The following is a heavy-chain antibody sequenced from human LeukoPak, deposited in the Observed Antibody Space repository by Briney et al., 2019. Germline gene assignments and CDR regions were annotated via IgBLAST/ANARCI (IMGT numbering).Heavy chain of an antibody. V-gene: IGHV1-69*04. Sequence: SVKVSCKASGGTSNRHAISWVRQAPGQGLEWMGRIIPNLGTTNRAQNFQDRVTLTADKSTNTAYMELTSLTSDDTAVYYCATTNDGGGYQWGDFFDFWGQGTLVTVSS. CDR3: ATTNDGGGYQWGDFFDF. CDR1: GGTSNRHA. CDR2: IIPNLGTT. J-gene: IGHJ4*02. D-gene: IGHD3-22*01.